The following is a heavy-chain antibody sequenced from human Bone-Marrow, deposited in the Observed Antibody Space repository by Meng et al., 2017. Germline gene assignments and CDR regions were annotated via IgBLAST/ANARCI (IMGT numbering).Heavy chain of an antibody. CDR2: IIPIFGTA. CDR3: ASGDVNYDSSGYSRGPPQPPLDY. D-gene: IGHD3-22*01. J-gene: IGHJ4*02. CDR1: GGTFSSYA. Sequence: SVKVSCKASGGTFSSYAISWVRQAPGQGLEWMGGIIPIFGTANYAQKFQGRVTITTDESTSTAYMEPSSLRSEDTAVYYCASGDVNYDSSGYSRGPPQPPLDYWGQGTRVTGSS. V-gene: IGHV1-69*05.